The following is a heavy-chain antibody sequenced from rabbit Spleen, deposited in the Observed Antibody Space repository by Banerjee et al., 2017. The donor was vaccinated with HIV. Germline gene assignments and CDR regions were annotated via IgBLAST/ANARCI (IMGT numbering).Heavy chain of an antibody. J-gene: IGHJ4*01. CDR3: VREVAAKFNL. V-gene: IGHV1S47*01. CDR1: GFDFSTYG. D-gene: IGHD4-1*01. Sequence: QEQLVESGGGLVQPGGSLKLSCKASGFDFSTYGVSWVRQAPGKGLEWIGYIDPVFGITYYASWVNGRFTISSHNAQNTLYLQLNSLTAADTATYFCVREVAAKFNLWGPGTFVTVS. CDR2: IDPVFGIT.